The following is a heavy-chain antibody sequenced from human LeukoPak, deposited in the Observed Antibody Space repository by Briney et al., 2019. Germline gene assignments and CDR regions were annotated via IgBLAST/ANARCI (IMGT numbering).Heavy chain of an antibody. Sequence: PGGSLRLSCAASGFTFSSYAMSWVRQAPGKGLEWVSAISGSGGSTYYADSVKGRFTISRDNSKNTLYLQMNSLRAEDTAVYYCAKGGEGTYYDILTGYYGPFRYYGMDVWGQGTTVTVSS. V-gene: IGHV3-23*01. CDR2: ISGSGGST. D-gene: IGHD3-9*01. CDR3: AKGGEGTYYDILTGYYGPFRYYGMDV. CDR1: GFTFSSYA. J-gene: IGHJ6*02.